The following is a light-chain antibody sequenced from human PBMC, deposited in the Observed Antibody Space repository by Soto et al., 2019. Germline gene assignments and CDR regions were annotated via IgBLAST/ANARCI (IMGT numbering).Light chain of an antibody. CDR2: GAS. V-gene: IGKV3-15*01. J-gene: IGKJ1*01. CDR1: ENLNTN. Sequence: EIVMSQAPGTLSVSPGERGTLSCRASENLNTNLAWYQQRPGQAPRLLIYGASTRATGVPARFTGSGSGTDFTLTISSLQFEDFAVYFCQQYKNWPPWTFGQGTNVDI. CDR3: QQYKNWPPWT.